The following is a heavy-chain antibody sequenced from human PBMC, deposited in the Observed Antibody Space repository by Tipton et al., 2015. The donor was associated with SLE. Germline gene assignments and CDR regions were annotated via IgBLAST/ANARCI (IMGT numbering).Heavy chain of an antibody. CDR3: AKGPGGSGSYFDY. D-gene: IGHD3-10*01. CDR2: IRYDGNKQ. V-gene: IGHV3-30*02. CDR1: GFTFSNFA. Sequence: SLRLSCAATGFTFSNFALHWVRQAPGKALEWVAFIRYDGNKQYYADSVKGRFTISRDNSKNTLYLQMNSLRAEDTAVYYCAKGPGGSGSYFDYWGQGTLVSVSS. J-gene: IGHJ4*02.